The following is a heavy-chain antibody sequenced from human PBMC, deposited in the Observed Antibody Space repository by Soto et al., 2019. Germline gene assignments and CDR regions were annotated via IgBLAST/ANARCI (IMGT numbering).Heavy chain of an antibody. Sequence: SETLSLTCSVSGASISSRDYYWGWIRQTPGKGLEWVGNIDYNGVTYYNPSLKSRATVSKDTSKNQFSLKVASVTAADTAIYYCGRVMIGTSRHTDSDYWGQGTQVTVSS. CDR3: GRVMIGTSRHTDSDY. D-gene: IGHD2-2*01. CDR2: IDYNGVT. CDR1: GASISSRDYY. J-gene: IGHJ4*02. V-gene: IGHV4-39*01.